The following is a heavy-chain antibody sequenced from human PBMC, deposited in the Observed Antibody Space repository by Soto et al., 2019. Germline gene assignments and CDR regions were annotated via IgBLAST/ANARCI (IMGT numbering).Heavy chain of an antibody. CDR2: ISGSGGST. V-gene: IGHV3-23*01. Sequence: EVQLLESGGGLVQPGGSLRLSCAASGFTFSSYAMSWVRQALGKGLVWVSAISGSGGSTYYADSVKGRFTISRDNSKNTLYLEMNSRRAEDTAVYYCAKGPYSSSWYEFDPWGQGTLVTVSS. J-gene: IGHJ5*02. D-gene: IGHD6-13*01. CDR3: AKGPYSSSWYEFDP. CDR1: GFTFSSYA.